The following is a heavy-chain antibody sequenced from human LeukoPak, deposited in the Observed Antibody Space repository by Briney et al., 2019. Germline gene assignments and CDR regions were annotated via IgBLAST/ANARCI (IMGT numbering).Heavy chain of an antibody. CDR1: GGSISSGGYY. CDR3: ARHYGTPGYYGMDV. J-gene: IGHJ6*02. V-gene: IGHV4-31*03. Sequence: SETLSLTCTVSGGSISSGGYYWSWIRQHPGKGLEWIGYIYYSGSTYYHPSLKSRVTISVDTSKNQFSLKLSSVTAADTAVYYCARHYGTPGYYGMDVWGQGTMVIVSS. D-gene: IGHD4-17*01. CDR2: IYYSGST.